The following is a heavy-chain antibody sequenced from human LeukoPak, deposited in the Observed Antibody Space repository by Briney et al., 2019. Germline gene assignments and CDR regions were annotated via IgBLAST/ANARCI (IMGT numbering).Heavy chain of an antibody. CDR3: ARDIGHRSGSPAFDY. CDR2: INPGNGDT. Sequence: GASVKVSFKASGYTFTGDYMHWVRQAPGQGLEWMGWINPGNGDTNYAQRFQGRVTLTRATSISTAYMELDSLTSDDTAVYFCARDIGHRSGSPAFDYWGQGSLVTVSS. D-gene: IGHD6-19*01. CDR1: GYTFTGDY. V-gene: IGHV1-2*02. J-gene: IGHJ4*02.